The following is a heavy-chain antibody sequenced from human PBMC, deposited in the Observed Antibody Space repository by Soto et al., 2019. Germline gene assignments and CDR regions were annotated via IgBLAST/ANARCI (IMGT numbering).Heavy chain of an antibody. D-gene: IGHD4-17*01. CDR2: INPNSGGT. V-gene: IGHV1-2*04. J-gene: IGHJ6*02. Sequence: ASVKVSCKASGYTFTGYYMHWVRQAPGQGLEWMGWINPNSGGTNYAQKFQGWVTMTRDTSISTAYMELSRLRSDDTAVYYCARDSYGDYGVYYYGMDVWGQGTTVTVSS. CDR1: GYTFTGYY. CDR3: ARDSYGDYGVYYYGMDV.